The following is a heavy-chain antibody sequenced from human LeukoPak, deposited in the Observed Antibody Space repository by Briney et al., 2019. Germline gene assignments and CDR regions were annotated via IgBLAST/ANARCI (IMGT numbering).Heavy chain of an antibody. J-gene: IGHJ6*02. Sequence: PGGSLRLSCAASGFTFSSYGMHWVRQAPGKGLEWVAVISYDGSNKYYADSVKGRFTISRDNSKNTLYLQMNSLRAEDTAVYYCARERYHYYGMDVWGQGTTVTVSS. CDR2: ISYDGSNK. V-gene: IGHV3-30*03. CDR3: ARERYHYYGMDV. CDR1: GFTFSSYG.